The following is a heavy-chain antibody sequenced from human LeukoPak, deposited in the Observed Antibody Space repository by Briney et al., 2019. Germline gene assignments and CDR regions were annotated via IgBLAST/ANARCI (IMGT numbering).Heavy chain of an antibody. V-gene: IGHV3-74*01. D-gene: IGHD3-16*01. J-gene: IGHJ3*02. Sequence: PGGSLRLSCAASGFTFSNYWMHWVRHAPGKGLMWVSHINSDGTSTTYADSVKGRFIISRDNSKNTLYLQMNSLRAEDTAVSYCTYPFGDIFDIWGQGTMVTVSS. CDR2: INSDGTST. CDR1: GFTFSNYW. CDR3: TYPFGDIFDI.